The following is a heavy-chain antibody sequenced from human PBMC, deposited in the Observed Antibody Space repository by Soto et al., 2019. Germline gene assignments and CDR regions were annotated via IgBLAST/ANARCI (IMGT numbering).Heavy chain of an antibody. CDR3: ARSVAVPGAHIDY. CDR1: GGSISGSY. D-gene: IGHD6-19*01. CDR2: VYYTGST. Sequence: QVQLQESSPGLVKPSETLSLTCSVSGGSISGSYWSWIRQSPGKGLEWLGYVYYTGSTNYSPSLRSRVSISVDTSKNEFSLRLSSATAADTAVYFCARSVAVPGAHIDYWGQGTQVTVSS. V-gene: IGHV4-59*01. J-gene: IGHJ4*02.